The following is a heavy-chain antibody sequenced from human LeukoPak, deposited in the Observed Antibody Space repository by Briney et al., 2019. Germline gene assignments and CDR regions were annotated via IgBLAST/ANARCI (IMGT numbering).Heavy chain of an antibody. V-gene: IGHV1-8*01. D-gene: IGHD1-7*01. CDR3: ARVDNWDYNFFGY. CDR1: GYTFTSYD. CDR2: MNPNSGNT. J-gene: IGHJ4*02. Sequence: ASVKVSCKASGYTFTSYDINWVRQAPEQGLEWMGWMNPNSGNTAYSQRFQGRVTMSRNPSISTAYMELSSLTSEDTAIYYCARVDNWDYNFFGYWAQGTLVTVSS.